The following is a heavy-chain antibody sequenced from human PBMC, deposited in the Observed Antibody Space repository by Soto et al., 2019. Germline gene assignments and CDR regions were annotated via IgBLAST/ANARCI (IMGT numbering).Heavy chain of an antibody. J-gene: IGHJ4*02. CDR2: ISKSGDST. V-gene: IGHV3-23*01. D-gene: IGHD1-1*01. CDR3: AKDKPGTTSFDY. CDR1: GVTFTSYA. Sequence: GGSLRLSCAASGVTFTSYAMTWVRQVPGEGLQWVSSISKSGDSTYYADSVKGRFTTSRDNSKNTLYLQMNTLRAEDTAVYYCAKDKPGTTSFDYWGQGALVTVSS.